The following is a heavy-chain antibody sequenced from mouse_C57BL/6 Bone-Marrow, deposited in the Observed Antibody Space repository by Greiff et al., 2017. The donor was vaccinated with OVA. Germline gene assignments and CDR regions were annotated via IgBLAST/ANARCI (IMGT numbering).Heavy chain of an antibody. CDR2: IYPGSGST. J-gene: IGHJ2*01. D-gene: IGHD2-4*01. Sequence: VHLVESGAELVKPGASVKMSCKASGYTFTSYWITWVKQRPGQGLEWIGDIYPGSGSTNYNEKFKSKATLTVATSSSTAYMQLSSLTSEDSAVYYCAIVGYDYDGGFDYWGQGTTLTVSS. V-gene: IGHV1-55*01. CDR1: GYTFTSYW. CDR3: AIVGYDYDGGFDY.